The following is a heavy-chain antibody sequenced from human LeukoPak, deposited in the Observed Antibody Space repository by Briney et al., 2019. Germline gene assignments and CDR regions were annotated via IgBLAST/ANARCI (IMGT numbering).Heavy chain of an antibody. CDR2: ISAYNGNT. CDR1: GYTFTSYG. V-gene: IGHV1-18*01. CDR3: ARDRDPGGYFDC. Sequence: ASVKVSCKASGYTFTSYGISWVRQAPGQGLEWMGWISAYNGNTNYAQKFQGRVTITADESTSTAYMELSSLRSEDTAVYYCARDRDPGGYFDCWGQGTLVTVSS. J-gene: IGHJ4*02. D-gene: IGHD1-14*01.